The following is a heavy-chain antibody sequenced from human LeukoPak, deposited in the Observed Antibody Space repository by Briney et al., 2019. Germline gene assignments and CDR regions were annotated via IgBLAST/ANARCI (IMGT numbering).Heavy chain of an antibody. D-gene: IGHD1-26*01. CDR3: AREGVGATTGE. V-gene: IGHV3-21*01. J-gene: IGHJ4*02. Sequence: GGSLRLSCAASGFTFSSYSMNWVRQAPGKGLEWVSSISSSSSYIHYADSVKGRFTISRDNAKNSLYLQMNSLRAEDTAVYYCAREGVGATTGEWGQGTLVTVSS. CDR2: ISSSSSYI. CDR1: GFTFSSYS.